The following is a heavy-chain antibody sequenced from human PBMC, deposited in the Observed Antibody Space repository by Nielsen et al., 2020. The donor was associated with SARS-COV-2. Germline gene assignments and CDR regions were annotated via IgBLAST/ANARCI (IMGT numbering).Heavy chain of an antibody. CDR2: IYYSGST. CDR3: AITYSGWPYNGFDP. V-gene: IGHV4-39*01. D-gene: IGHD6-19*01. J-gene: IGHJ5*02. CDR1: GGSISSSSYY. Sequence: GSLRLSCTVSGGSISSSSYYWGWIRQPPGKGLEWIGSIYYSGSTYYNPSLQSRVTISVDTSKNQFSLKLSSVTAADTAVYYCAITYSGWPYNGFDPWGQGTRGTVSS.